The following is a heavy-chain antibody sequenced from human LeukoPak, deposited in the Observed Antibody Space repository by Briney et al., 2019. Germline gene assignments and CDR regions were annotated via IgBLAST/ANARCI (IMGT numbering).Heavy chain of an antibody. J-gene: IGHJ6*02. V-gene: IGHV3-11*01. D-gene: IGHD6-13*01. CDR3: ARCPGGSSWPYNYYGMDV. Sequence: PGGSLRPSCAASGFTFSDYYMSWIRQAPGKGLEYVSYISSSGSTIYYADSVKGRFTVSRDNAKNSLYLQMNSLRADDTAVYYCARCPGGSSWPYNYYGMDVWGQGTTVTVSS. CDR1: GFTFSDYY. CDR2: ISSSGSTI.